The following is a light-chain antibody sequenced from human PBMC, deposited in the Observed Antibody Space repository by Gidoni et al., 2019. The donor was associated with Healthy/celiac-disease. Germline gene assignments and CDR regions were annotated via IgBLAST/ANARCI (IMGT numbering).Light chain of an antibody. Sequence: ILLTPSPDSLAVSLGERATINCKASQSVLYSSNNKNYLAWYQQKPGQPPKLLIYWASTRESGVPDRFSGSGSGTHFTLTISSLQAEDVAVYYCQQYYSTPRTFGQGTKVEIK. V-gene: IGKV4-1*01. CDR1: QSVLYSSNNKNY. CDR3: QQYYSTPRT. CDR2: WAS. J-gene: IGKJ1*01.